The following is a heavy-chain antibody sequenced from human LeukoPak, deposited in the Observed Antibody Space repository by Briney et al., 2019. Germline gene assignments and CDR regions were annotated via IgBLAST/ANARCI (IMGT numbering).Heavy chain of an antibody. J-gene: IGHJ4*02. CDR2: VRSDGTFQ. CDR3: AKGSEYGIVVVPADPPHFDY. V-gene: IGHV3-30*02. Sequence: GGSLRLSCEASGFTFSRCEMHWVRQTPGQGLEWVASVRSDGTFQYYPDSVKGRFTISRDNSKNTLYLQMNSLRAEDTAVYYCAKGSEYGIVVVPADPPHFDYWGQGTLVTVSS. CDR1: GFTFSRCE. D-gene: IGHD2-2*01.